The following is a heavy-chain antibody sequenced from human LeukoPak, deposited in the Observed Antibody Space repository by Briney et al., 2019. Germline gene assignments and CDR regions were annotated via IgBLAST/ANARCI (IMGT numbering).Heavy chain of an antibody. J-gene: IGHJ3*02. D-gene: IGHD1-20*01. CDR3: ARDVTGTTNAFDI. Sequence: PSETLSLTRSVSGTSITHYFWRWIRQSAGQRLEWIGRISTHGTTTYNPSLNSRVTMSRDTSRSQVSLKLSSVTAADTAIYYCARDVTGTTNAFDIWGQGRMVTVSS. CDR2: ISTHGTT. V-gene: IGHV4-4*07. CDR1: GTSITHYF.